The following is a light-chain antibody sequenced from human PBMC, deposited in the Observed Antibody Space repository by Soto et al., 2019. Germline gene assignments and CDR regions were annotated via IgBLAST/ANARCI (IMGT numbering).Light chain of an antibody. CDR3: CSYTTNSVI. CDR2: EVS. J-gene: IGLJ1*01. V-gene: IGLV2-14*03. Sequence: QSVLTQPASVSGSPGQSITISCTGTSIDIGVYNFVSWYQQHPGKAPKLMIYEVSNRPSGVSDRFSGSKSGNTASLTISGLQAEDEADYYCCSYTTNSVIFGTGTKLTVL. CDR1: SIDIGVYNF.